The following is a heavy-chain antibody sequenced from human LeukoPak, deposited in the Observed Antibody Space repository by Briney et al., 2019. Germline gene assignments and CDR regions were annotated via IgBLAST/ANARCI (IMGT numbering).Heavy chain of an antibody. V-gene: IGHV5-51*01. D-gene: IGHD2-15*01. J-gene: IGHJ5*02. CDR1: GYSFTSYW. CDR2: IYPGDSDT. CDR3: ARRVVVAATSRWFDP. Sequence: GESLKISCKGSGYSFTSYWIGWVRQMPGKGLEWMGIIYPGDSDTRYSPSFQGQVTISADKSISTAYLQWSSLKASDTAMYYCARRVVVAATSRWFDPWGQGTLVTFSS.